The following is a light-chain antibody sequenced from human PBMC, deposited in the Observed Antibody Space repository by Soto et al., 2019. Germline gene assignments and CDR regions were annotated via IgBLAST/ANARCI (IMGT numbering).Light chain of an antibody. J-gene: IGKJ1*01. CDR2: DAT. CDR3: QQYDSYSRT. V-gene: IGKV1-5*01. CDR1: QSVSRG. Sequence: DIQVTQSPSSVSASVGDRVTFTCRASQSVSRGLAWYQQKPGQAPKLLIYDATVLQTWVPSRFSGGGSGTVFTLTITSLQPKDFATYYCQQYDSYSRTFGQGTKVDIK.